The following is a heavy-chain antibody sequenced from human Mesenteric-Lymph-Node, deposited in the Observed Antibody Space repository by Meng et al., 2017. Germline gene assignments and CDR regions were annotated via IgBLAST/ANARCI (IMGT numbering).Heavy chain of an antibody. CDR2: ISSSGSTI. CDR1: GFTFSDYY. D-gene: IGHD2-2*01. Sequence: GESLKISCAASGFTFSDYYMSWIRQAPGKGLEWVSYISSSGSTIYYADSVKGRFTISRDNAKNSLYLQMNSLRAEDTAVYYCARDLGDSSTGFYFDHWGQGTWVTVSS. V-gene: IGHV3-11*04. CDR3: ARDLGDSSTGFYFDH. J-gene: IGHJ4*02.